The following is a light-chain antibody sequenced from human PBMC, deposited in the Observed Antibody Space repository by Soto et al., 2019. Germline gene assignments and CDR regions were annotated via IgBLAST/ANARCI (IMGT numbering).Light chain of an antibody. CDR1: QSISSGY. J-gene: IGKJ4*01. CDR2: GAS. CDR3: QQYGGSPLVT. V-gene: IGKV3-20*01. Sequence: ETVLTQSTGTLSLSPGERATLSCRASQSISSGYLAWYQQRPGQAPRLLISGASNRATGIPDRFSGSGSGTEFTLTISRLEPEDFAVYFCQQYGGSPLVTFGGGTKVEIK.